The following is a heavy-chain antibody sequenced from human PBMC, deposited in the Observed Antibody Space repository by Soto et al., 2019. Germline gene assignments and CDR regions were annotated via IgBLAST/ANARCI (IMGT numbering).Heavy chain of an antibody. CDR1: GGTFSSYA. CDR2: IIPIFGTA. V-gene: IGHV1-69*13. Sequence: ASVKVSCKASGGTFSSYAISWVRQAPGQGLEWMGGIIPIFGTANYAQKFQGRVTITADESTSTAYMELSSLRSGDTAVYYCASNQLPNQYGDAFDIWGQGTMVTVSS. J-gene: IGHJ3*02. CDR3: ASNQLPNQYGDAFDI. D-gene: IGHD2-2*01.